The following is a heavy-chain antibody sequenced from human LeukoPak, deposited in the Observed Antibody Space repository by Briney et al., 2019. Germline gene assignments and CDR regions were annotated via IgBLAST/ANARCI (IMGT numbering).Heavy chain of an antibody. CDR2: ISRSGRTI. CDR1: GFTFSSYE. D-gene: IGHD3-10*02. Sequence: GGSLRLSCAASGFTFSSYEMNWVSQAPGKWMEWVSYISRSGRTIYYADSVKGRFTISRDNAKNSLYLQMNSLRAEDTAVYYCAREFLFWEYPIDYWGQGTLVTVSS. V-gene: IGHV3-48*03. CDR3: AREFLFWEYPIDY. J-gene: IGHJ4*02.